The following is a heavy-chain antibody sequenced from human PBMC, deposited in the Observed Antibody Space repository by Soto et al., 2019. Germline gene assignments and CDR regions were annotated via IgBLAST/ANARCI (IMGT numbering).Heavy chain of an antibody. J-gene: IGHJ4*02. CDR1: GFPLNNAW. V-gene: IGHV3-15*01. CDR3: TGQFYFADSVYTFDL. CDR2: TKSKSEGEPT. Sequence: GGSMRLSCAASGFPLNNAWMGWVRQAPGQGLEWVGHTKSKSEGEPTEYAAPVKRRFTISRDDSKNTVYLPMNRLTTEDTAVYYCTGQFYFADSVYTFDLWGQGTLVTVSS. D-gene: IGHD3-9*01.